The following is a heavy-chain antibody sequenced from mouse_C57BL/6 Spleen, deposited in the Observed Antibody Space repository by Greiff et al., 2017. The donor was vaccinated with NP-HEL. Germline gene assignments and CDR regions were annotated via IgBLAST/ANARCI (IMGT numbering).Heavy chain of an antibody. CDR1: GYTFTSYW. V-gene: IGHV1-55*01. CDR2: IYPGSGST. Sequence: HVQLQQPGAELVKPGASVKMSCKASGYTFTSYWITWVKQRPGQGLEWIGDIYPGSGSTNYNEKFKSKATLTVDTSSSTAYMQRSSLTSEDSAVYYCARGGYGYDGPFDYWGQGTTLTVSS. J-gene: IGHJ2*01. D-gene: IGHD2-2*01. CDR3: ARGGYGYDGPFDY.